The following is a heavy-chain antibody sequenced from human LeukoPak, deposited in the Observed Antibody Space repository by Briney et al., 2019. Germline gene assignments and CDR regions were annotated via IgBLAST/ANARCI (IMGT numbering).Heavy chain of an antibody. CDR3: ARDRGTWNDDGFDY. CDR1: GGSISSYY. J-gene: IGHJ4*02. CDR2: IYYSGST. V-gene: IGHV4-59*12. D-gene: IGHD1-1*01. Sequence: PSETLSLTCSVSGGSISSYYWSWIRQPPGKGLEWIGYIYYSGSTNYNPSLKSRVTMSVDTSKNQFSLKLSSVTAADTAVYYCARDRGTWNDDGFDYWGQGTLVTVSS.